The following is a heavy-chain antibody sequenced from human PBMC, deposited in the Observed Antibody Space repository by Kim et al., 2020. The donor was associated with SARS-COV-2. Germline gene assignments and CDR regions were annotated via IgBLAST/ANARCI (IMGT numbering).Heavy chain of an antibody. V-gene: IGHV4-39*01. Sequence: SLKSRVTISVDTSKNQFSLKLSSVTAADTAVYYCASAYSSSWYSPGYFDYWGQGTLVTVSS. CDR3: ASAYSSSWYSPGYFDY. J-gene: IGHJ4*02. D-gene: IGHD6-13*01.